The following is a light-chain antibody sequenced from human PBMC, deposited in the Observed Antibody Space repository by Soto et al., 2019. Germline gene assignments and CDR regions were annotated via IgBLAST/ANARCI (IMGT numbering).Light chain of an antibody. V-gene: IGKV3-20*01. J-gene: IGKJ1*01. Sequence: EIVLTQSPGTLSLSPGERATLSCRASQSVSSNNLVWYQQKPGQAPRLLIYGASYRAAGIPDRFSGSGSGTDFTLTISRLEHDDFALDYGQQDGSSPWTFGQGTKVEIK. CDR1: QSVSSNN. CDR2: GAS. CDR3: QQDGSSPWT.